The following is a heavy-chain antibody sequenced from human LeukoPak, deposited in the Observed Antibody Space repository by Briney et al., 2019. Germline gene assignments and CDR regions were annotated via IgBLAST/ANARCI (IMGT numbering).Heavy chain of an antibody. D-gene: IGHD3-10*01. Sequence: SETLSLTCTVSGGSISSYYWSWIRQPAGKGLECIGPIYTTGNTNYNPSLKSRATMSVDTSKNQFSLKLRSVTAADTAVYYCARLLWFGDYYFDYWGQGTLVTVSS. CDR1: GGSISSYY. J-gene: IGHJ4*02. CDR2: IYTTGNT. V-gene: IGHV4-4*07. CDR3: ARLLWFGDYYFDY.